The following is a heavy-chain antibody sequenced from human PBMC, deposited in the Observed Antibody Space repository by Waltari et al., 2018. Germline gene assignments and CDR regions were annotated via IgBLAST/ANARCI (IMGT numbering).Heavy chain of an antibody. CDR1: GFSVHPTH. CDR3: ARDDLIAVAFDY. CDR2: INSDGSST. Sequence: EVKLVESGGGLVHPGGSLRLSGAASGFSVHPTHITWVRQAPGKGLEWVSRINSDGSSTSYADSVKGRFTISRDNAKNTLYLQMNSLRAEDTAVYYCARDDLIAVAFDYWGQGTLVTVSS. V-gene: IGHV3-74*01. J-gene: IGHJ4*02. D-gene: IGHD6-19*01.